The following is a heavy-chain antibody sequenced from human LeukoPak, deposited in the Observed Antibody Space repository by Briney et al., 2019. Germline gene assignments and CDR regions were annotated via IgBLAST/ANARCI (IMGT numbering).Heavy chain of an antibody. J-gene: IGHJ4*02. Sequence: ASVKVSCKASGYPFTVYYIHWVRQAPGQRLEWMGWINPYSGGTNQAQKFPGRVTLTTDTSTSTIYMAINRLTSDDTAVYYCVRVRYAITPDFDYGGQGTLVTVSS. V-gene: IGHV1-2*02. CDR2: INPYSGGT. CDR1: GYPFTVYY. D-gene: IGHD3-16*01. CDR3: VRVRYAITPDFDY.